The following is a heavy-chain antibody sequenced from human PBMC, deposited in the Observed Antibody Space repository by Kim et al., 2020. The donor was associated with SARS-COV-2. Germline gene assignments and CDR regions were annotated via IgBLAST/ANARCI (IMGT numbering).Heavy chain of an antibody. CDR3: ARDSGQWGGIDY. Sequence: YYADSVKGRFTISRDNSKNTLYLQMNSLRAEDTAVYYCARDSGQWGGIDYWGQGTLVTVSS. D-gene: IGHD6-19*01. J-gene: IGHJ4*02. V-gene: IGHV3-53*01.